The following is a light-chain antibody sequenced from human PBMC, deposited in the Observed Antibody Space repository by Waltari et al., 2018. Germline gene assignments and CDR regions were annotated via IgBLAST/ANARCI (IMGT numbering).Light chain of an antibody. CDR3: QHSDGFPWA. V-gene: IGKV1-12*01. CDR2: TAS. CDR1: RNIAIW. Sequence: IQLTQSQSSLSASVGDRVTITCRASRNIAIWLAWYQQKPGKAPKLLISTASSLQSGVPLRFSGSGSGTDFTLTISNLQPEDFATYYCQHSDGFPWAFGQGTRVELK. J-gene: IGKJ1*01.